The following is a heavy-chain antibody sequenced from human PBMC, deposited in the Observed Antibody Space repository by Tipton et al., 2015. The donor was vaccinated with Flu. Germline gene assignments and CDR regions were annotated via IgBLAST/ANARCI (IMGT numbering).Heavy chain of an antibody. D-gene: IGHD3-9*01. CDR1: GGSIGSFY. J-gene: IGHJ6*02. CDR2: IYNSEHT. CDR3: ARSDWYGMDV. V-gene: IGHV4-4*09. Sequence: TLSLTCTVSGGSIGSFYWNWIRQPPGKGLEWIGYIYNSEHTKYNPSLKSRVTISVDTSKKQFSLQLRSVTAADTAVYYCARSDWYGMDVWGQGTTVTVSS.